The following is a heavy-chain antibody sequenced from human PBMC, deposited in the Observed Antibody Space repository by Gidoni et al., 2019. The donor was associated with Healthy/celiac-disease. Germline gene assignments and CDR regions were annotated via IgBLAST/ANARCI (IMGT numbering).Heavy chain of an antibody. CDR2: IIWNSGSI. CDR3: AKDRIAVAGKGYYFDY. D-gene: IGHD6-19*01. V-gene: IGHV3-9*01. J-gene: IGHJ4*02. CDR1: GFTFDAYA. Sequence: EVQLVESGGGLVQPGRSLRLSCAASGFTFDAYAMPLVRQAPGKGLEWVACIIWNSGSIGYADSVKGRFTISRDNAKNSLYLQMNSLRAEDTALYYCAKDRIAVAGKGYYFDYWGQGTLVTVSS.